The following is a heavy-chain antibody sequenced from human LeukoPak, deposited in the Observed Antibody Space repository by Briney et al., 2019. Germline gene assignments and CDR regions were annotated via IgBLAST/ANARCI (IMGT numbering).Heavy chain of an antibody. V-gene: IGHV3-7*01. D-gene: IGHD5-18*01. Sequence: PGGSLRLSCAASGFTVSSNYMSWVRQAPGKGLEWVANIKQDGSEKYYVDSVKGRFTISRDNAKNSLYLQMSSLRAEDTAVYYCASSPEGYSYGHYFDYWGQGTLVTVSS. CDR1: GFTVSSNY. J-gene: IGHJ4*02. CDR2: IKQDGSEK. CDR3: ASSPEGYSYGHYFDY.